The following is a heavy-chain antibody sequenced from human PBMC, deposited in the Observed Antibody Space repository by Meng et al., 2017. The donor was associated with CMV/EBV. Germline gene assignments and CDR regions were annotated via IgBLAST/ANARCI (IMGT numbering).Heavy chain of an antibody. V-gene: IGHV4-39*07. CDR1: GGSISSSSYS. CDR2: IYYSGST. Sequence: TVSGGSISSSSYSWGWIRQPPGKGLEWIGSIYYSGSTYYNPSLKSRVTISVDTSKNQFSLKLSSVTAADTAVYYCARGDTAMVFFDYWGQGTLVTVSS. D-gene: IGHD5-18*01. J-gene: IGHJ4*02. CDR3: ARGDTAMVFFDY.